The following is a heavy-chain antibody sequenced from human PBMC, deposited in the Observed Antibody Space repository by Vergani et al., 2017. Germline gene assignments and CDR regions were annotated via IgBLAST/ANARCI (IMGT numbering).Heavy chain of an antibody. CDR3: ANHGGWYAGFDY. CDR1: GVTFSSYA. Sequence: EVQLLESGGGLVQPGGSLRLSCAASGVTFSSYAMSWVRQAPGKGLEWVSAISGSGGSTYYADSVKGRFTISRDNSKNTLYLQMNSLRAEDTAVYYCANHGGWYAGFDYWGQGTLVTVSS. V-gene: IGHV3-23*01. CDR2: ISGSGGST. J-gene: IGHJ4*02. D-gene: IGHD6-19*01.